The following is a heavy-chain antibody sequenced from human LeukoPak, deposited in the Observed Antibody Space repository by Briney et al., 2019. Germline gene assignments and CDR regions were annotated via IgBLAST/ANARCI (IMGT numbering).Heavy chain of an antibody. CDR1: GFTVSSNY. V-gene: IGHV3-66*02. Sequence: GGSLSLSCAASGFTVSSNYMSWVRQAPGKGLEWVSVIYSGGSTYYADSVKGRFTISRDNSKNTLYLQMNSLRAEDTAVYYCARGLAAAGRRGADYWGQGTLVTVSS. CDR3: ARGLAAAGRRGADY. CDR2: IYSGGST. D-gene: IGHD6-13*01. J-gene: IGHJ4*02.